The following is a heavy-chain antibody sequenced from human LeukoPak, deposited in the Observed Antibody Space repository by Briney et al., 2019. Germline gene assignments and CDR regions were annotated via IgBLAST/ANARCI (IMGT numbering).Heavy chain of an antibody. J-gene: IGHJ4*02. CDR2: ISGSGGGT. D-gene: IGHD4-17*01. CDR1: GFTFSSYA. V-gene: IGHV3-23*01. Sequence: GGSLRLSCAASGFTFSSYAMNWVRQAPGKGLEWVSGISGSGGGTYYADYVKGRFTISRDNPRNTLYLQMNSLRAEDTAVYYCAKAPTVTAPPHFDYWGQGTLVTVSS. CDR3: AKAPTVTAPPHFDY.